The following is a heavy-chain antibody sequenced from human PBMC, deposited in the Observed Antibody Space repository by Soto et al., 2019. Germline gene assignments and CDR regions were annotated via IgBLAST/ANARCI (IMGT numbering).Heavy chain of an antibody. J-gene: IGHJ4*02. CDR2: INRSGST. D-gene: IGHD2-15*01. V-gene: IGHV4-34*01. CDR1: DGSFSGYS. Sequence: SETLSLTCAVYDGSFSGYSWSWIRQPPGMGLEWIGEINRSGSTNCNPSLKTRVTMSVDKSKNQFSLKLTSVTAADTAVYYCARGVPTPKFDYWSQGILVTVSS. CDR3: ARGVPTPKFDY.